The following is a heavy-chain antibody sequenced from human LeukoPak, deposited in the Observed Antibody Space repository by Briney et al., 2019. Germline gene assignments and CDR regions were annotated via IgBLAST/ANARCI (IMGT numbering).Heavy chain of an antibody. D-gene: IGHD6-19*01. J-gene: IGHJ5*02. CDR1: GGSISSGSYY. Sequence: SETLSLTCTVSGGSISSGSYYWSWIRQPAEKGLEWIGRIYTSGSTNYNPSLKSRVTISVDTSKNQFSLKLSSVTAADTAVYYCARERAVAGKLLVIAENWFDPWGQGTLVTVSS. CDR3: ARERAVAGKLLVIAENWFDP. CDR2: IYTSGST. V-gene: IGHV4-61*02.